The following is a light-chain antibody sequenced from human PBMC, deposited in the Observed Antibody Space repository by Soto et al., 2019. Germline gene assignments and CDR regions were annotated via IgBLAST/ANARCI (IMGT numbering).Light chain of an antibody. V-gene: IGKV1-39*01. CDR2: TAG. Sequence: IQMTQSPSSLSASVGDRVTITCRASQRITTYLNWYQQKPGEAPKLLISTAGTLQRGVPSRFSGSGSGTDFTLNITALRPEDFATYFCQQTYSTPYTFGQGTKLAIK. J-gene: IGKJ2*01. CDR1: QRITTY. CDR3: QQTYSTPYT.